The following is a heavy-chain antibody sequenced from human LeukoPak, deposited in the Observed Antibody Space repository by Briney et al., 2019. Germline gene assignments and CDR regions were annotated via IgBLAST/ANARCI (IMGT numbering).Heavy chain of an antibody. J-gene: IGHJ6*03. D-gene: IGHD3-10*01. Sequence: SETLSFTCAVYGGSFSGYSWSWIRQPPGKGLEWIGEITRSGSTNYNPSLKSRLTISVHTSKNQFSLKLSSVTAADTAVYYCAREMEDKSFSFGELRKNYYYYMDVWGKGTTVTVSS. CDR3: AREMEDKSFSFGELRKNYYYYMDV. CDR2: ITRSGST. CDR1: GGSFSGYS. V-gene: IGHV4-34*01.